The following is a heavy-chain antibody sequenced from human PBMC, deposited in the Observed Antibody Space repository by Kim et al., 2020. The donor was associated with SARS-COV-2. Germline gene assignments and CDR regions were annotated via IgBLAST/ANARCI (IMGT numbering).Heavy chain of an antibody. V-gene: IGHV3-13*01. CDR3: AGEVIDSSAQGWYFDL. D-gene: IGHD6-19*01. Sequence: GGSLRLSCAASGFTFSSYDMHWVRQATGEGLEWVSAIGTAGGTYYPGSVKGRFTISRENAKNSLYLQMNSLRAGDTAVYYCAGEVIDSSAQGWYFDLWGRGTLVTVSS. CDR1: GFTFSSYD. J-gene: IGHJ2*01. CDR2: IGTAGGT.